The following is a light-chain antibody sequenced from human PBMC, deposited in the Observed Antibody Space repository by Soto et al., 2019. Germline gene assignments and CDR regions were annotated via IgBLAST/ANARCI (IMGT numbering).Light chain of an antibody. V-gene: IGKV1-39*01. CDR3: QQSYSSPLT. Sequence: DIQMTQSPSSLSASVGDRVTITCRASQPISTYLNWYQQRPGKAPKFLISGTSYLQSGVPARFSGSGSGTDFTLTISSLSPEDFATYFCQQSYSSPLTFGQGTRLEIK. J-gene: IGKJ2*01. CDR1: QPISTY. CDR2: GTS.